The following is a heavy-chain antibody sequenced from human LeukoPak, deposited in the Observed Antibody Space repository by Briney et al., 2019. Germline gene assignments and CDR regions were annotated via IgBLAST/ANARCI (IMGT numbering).Heavy chain of an antibody. V-gene: IGHV4-30-4*01. J-gene: IGHJ4*02. CDR3: ARGPYGSGSYY. Sequence: SETLSLTCTVSGGSISSGDYYWSWIRQPPGKGLEWIGYIYYSGTTYYNPSLKSRVTISVDTSKNQFSLRLTSVTAADTAVYFCARGPYGSGSYYWGQGTLVTVSS. CDR1: GGSISSGDYY. D-gene: IGHD3-10*01. CDR2: IYYSGTT.